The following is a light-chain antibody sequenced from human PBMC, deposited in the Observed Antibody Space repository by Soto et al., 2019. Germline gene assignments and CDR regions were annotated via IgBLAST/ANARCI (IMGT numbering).Light chain of an antibody. J-gene: IGKJ3*01. CDR1: QSVLYSSNNKNY. CDR2: WAS. Sequence: DIVMTQSPDSLAVSLGERATINCKSSQSVLYSSNNKNYLAWYQQKPGQPPKLLIYWASTRESGVPDRFSGSGSGTDFTLTISSLQAEDVAVYYCQQYYSTPPFGPGTKVEIK. V-gene: IGKV4-1*01. CDR3: QQYYSTPP.